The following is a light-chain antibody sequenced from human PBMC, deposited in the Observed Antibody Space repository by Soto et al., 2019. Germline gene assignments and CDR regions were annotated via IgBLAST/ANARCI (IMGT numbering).Light chain of an antibody. CDR3: QQHDQGWT. CDR1: QSVSTK. V-gene: IGKV3-15*01. CDR2: GAS. Sequence: EMVMTQSPATLSVSLGERATISCRASQSVSTKLVWYQQKPGQAPRLLIYGASTRATVIPARFSGSGSGTEFTLTISSLQSEDFAVYHCQQHDQGWTFGQGTKLEIK. J-gene: IGKJ1*01.